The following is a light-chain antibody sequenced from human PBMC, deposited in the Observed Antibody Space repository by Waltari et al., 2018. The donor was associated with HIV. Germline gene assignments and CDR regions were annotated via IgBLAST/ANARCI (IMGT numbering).Light chain of an antibody. Sequence: SYELTQPPSVSVSPGQTARITCSGDALPKQYAYWYQQRPGQAPVLVIYKDIDSPSGIPERFSGSSSGTTATLTIIGVQAQDEADYHCQSADSNASLWVFGGGTKLTVL. CDR3: QSADSNASLWV. J-gene: IGLJ3*02. V-gene: IGLV3-25*03. CDR2: KDI. CDR1: ALPKQY.